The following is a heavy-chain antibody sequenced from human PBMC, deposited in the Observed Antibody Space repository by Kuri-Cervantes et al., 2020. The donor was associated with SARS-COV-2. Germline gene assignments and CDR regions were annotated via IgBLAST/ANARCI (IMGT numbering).Heavy chain of an antibody. V-gene: IGHV3-7*01. CDR2: IKQGGSEK. CDR1: GFTFSNYW. Sequence: GGSLRLSCAASGFTFSNYWISWVRQAPGKGLEWVANIKQGGSEKDYVDSVKGRFTISRDDAKNSMYLQMNSLRAEDTAVYYCAREGREGGCMDVWGQGTTVTVSS. CDR3: AREGREGGCMDV. D-gene: IGHD3-16*01. J-gene: IGHJ6*02.